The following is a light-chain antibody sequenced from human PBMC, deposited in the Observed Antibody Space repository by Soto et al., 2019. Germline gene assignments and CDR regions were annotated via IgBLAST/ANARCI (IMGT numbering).Light chain of an antibody. CDR3: CSYGGNYTVV. CDR2: DVS. CDR1: SSDVGGYNY. J-gene: IGLJ2*01. Sequence: QSALTQPRSVSGSPGQSVTISCTGTSSDVGGYNYVSWYQQHPGKAPKFIIYDVSKRPSGVPDRFSGSKSGMTASLTISGLQAEDEADYHCCSYGGNYTVVCGGGTKLTVL. V-gene: IGLV2-11*01.